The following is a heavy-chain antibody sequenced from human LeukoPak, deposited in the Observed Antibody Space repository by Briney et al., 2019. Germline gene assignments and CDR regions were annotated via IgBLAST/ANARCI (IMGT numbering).Heavy chain of an antibody. J-gene: IGHJ4*01. CDR2: IKQDGSET. Sequence: GGSLRLSCAASGFTFTNNFMSWVRQAPGKGLEWVANIKQDGSETTYADSVRGRFTIFRDNAKDSVYLQMNSLRAEDSATYYCVREGFYFFDVWGQGTLVTVSS. V-gene: IGHV3-7*01. CDR3: VREGFYFFDV. CDR1: GFTFTNNF.